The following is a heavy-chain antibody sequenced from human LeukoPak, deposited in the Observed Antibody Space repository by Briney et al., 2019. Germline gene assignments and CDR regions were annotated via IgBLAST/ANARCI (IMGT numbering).Heavy chain of an antibody. Sequence: ASVKVSCKASGYTFIGHYLHWVRQAPRQGLEWMGRINPNSGGTKYAQKFQNRVTMTSDTSVSTAYMELNGLRSDDTAIYYCTRSWIQLWTPDFDHWGQGTLVTVSS. CDR2: INPNSGGT. V-gene: IGHV1-2*06. CDR3: TRSWIQLWTPDFDH. D-gene: IGHD5-18*01. CDR1: GYTFIGHY. J-gene: IGHJ4*02.